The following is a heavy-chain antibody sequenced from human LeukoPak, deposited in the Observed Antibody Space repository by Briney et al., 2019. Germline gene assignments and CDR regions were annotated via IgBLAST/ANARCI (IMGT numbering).Heavy chain of an antibody. CDR2: IKQDGSQR. D-gene: IGHD6-6*01. Sequence: GGCLRLSCTASGFTFSDYWMTWVRQAPGKGPEWVANIKQDGSQRYYVDSVRGRFTISRDNAKNSLFLQMNGLRAEDTAVYYCARRGGSSSRRSPIDYWGQGTLVTVSP. CDR1: GFTFSDYW. V-gene: IGHV3-7*01. J-gene: IGHJ4*02. CDR3: ARRGGSSSRRSPIDY.